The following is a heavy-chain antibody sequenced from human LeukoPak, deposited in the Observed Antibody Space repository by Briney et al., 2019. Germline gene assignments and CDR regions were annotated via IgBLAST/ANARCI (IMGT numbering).Heavy chain of an antibody. CDR2: IIPIFDTP. Sequence: PVKVSCKVSGGIFGSYAINWVRQAPGQGLEWLGRIIPIFDTPNYAPTFQGRVTISADKSTRTVYMELTSLRSEDTALYYCAKGSRLREAGSYRFWGQGTLVTVSS. CDR3: AKGSRLREAGSYRF. D-gene: IGHD3-16*02. V-gene: IGHV1-69*06. CDR1: GGIFGSYA. J-gene: IGHJ4*02.